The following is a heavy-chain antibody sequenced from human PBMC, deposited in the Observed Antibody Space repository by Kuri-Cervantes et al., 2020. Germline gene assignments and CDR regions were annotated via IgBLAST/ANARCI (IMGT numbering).Heavy chain of an antibody. CDR1: GYTFTSYD. V-gene: IGHV1-8*01. J-gene: IGHJ4*02. D-gene: IGHD4-17*01. CDR3: ARVPYGDYGALFY. CDR2: MDPNSGNT. Sequence: ASVKVSCKASGYTFTSYDINWVRQATGQGLEWMGWMDPNSGNTGYAQKFQGRVTMTRNTSISTAYMELSSLRSEDTAVYYCARVPYGDYGALFYWGQGTLVTVSS.